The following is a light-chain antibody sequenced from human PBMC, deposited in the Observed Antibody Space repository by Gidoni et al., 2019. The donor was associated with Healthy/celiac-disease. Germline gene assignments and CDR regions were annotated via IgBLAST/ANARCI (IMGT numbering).Light chain of an antibody. CDR2: GAS. J-gene: IGKJ1*01. CDR1: QSVSSN. V-gene: IGKV3-15*01. Sequence: EIVMTQSPATLSVSPGERATLSCRASQSVSSNLAWYQQKPVPAPRRLISGASTRDTGIPARFSGSGAGAEFTLTIISLQAEDFAVYYCQQYNDWHPWTFGQGTKVEIK. CDR3: QQYNDWHPWT.